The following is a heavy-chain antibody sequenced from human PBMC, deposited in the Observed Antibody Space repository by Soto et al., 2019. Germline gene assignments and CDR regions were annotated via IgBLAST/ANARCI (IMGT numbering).Heavy chain of an antibody. CDR2: ISSSSSYI. J-gene: IGHJ3*02. CDR1: GFTFSSYS. CDR3: ARARLRQLVFYDAFDI. Sequence: GSLRLSCAASGFTFSSYSMNWVRQAPGKGLEWVSSISSSSSYIYYADSVKGRFTISRDNAKNSLYLQMNSLRAEDTAVYYCARARLRQLVFYDAFDIWGQGTMVTVSS. V-gene: IGHV3-21*01. D-gene: IGHD5-12*01.